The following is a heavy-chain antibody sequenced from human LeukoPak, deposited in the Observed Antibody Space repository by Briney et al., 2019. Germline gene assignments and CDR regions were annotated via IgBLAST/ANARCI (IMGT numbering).Heavy chain of an antibody. CDR1: GYTFTGYY. J-gene: IGHJ4*02. V-gene: IGHV1-2*02. CDR2: INPNSGGT. D-gene: IGHD3-22*01. CDR3: AREHDSSGSPCFDY. Sequence: ASVKVSCKASGYTFTGYYMHWVRQAPGQGLEWMGWINPNSGGTNYAQKFQGRVTMTRDTSISTAYMELSRLRSDDTAVYYCAREHDSSGSPCFDYWGQGTLVTVSS.